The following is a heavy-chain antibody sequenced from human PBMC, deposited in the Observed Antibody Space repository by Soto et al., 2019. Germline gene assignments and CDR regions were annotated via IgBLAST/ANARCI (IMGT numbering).Heavy chain of an antibody. D-gene: IGHD6-13*01. V-gene: IGHV3-33*01. CDR1: VFTFSSYG. CDR2: IWYDGSNK. CDR3: ARDHGSSSDLLFY. Sequence: QVQLVESGGGVVQPGRSLRLSCAASVFTFSSYGMHWVRQAPGKGLEWVAVIWYDGSNKYYADSVKGRFTISRDNSKNTLYLQMNSLRAEDTAVYYCARDHGSSSDLLFYWGQGTLVTVSS. J-gene: IGHJ4*02.